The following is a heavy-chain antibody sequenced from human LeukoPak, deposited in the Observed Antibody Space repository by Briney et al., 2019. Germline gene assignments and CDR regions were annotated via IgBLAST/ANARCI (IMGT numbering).Heavy chain of an antibody. D-gene: IGHD6-13*01. J-gene: IGHJ4*02. V-gene: IGHV1-2*04. CDR2: INPNSGGT. CDR3: ARENSSSLDY. Sequence: GESLKISCKGSGYTFTGYYMHWVRQAPGQGLEWMGWINPNSGGTNYAQKFQGWVTMTRDTSISTAYMELSRLRSDGTAVYYCARENSSSLDYWGQGTLVTVSS. CDR1: GYTFTGYY.